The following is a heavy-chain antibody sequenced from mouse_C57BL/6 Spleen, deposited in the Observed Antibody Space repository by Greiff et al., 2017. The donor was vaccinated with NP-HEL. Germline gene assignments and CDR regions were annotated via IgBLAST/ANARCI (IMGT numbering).Heavy chain of an antibody. CDR1: GFSFTSYA. V-gene: IGHV2-9-1*01. D-gene: IGHD1-1*01. CDR2: IWTGGGT. J-gene: IGHJ4*01. CDR3: ARITVTPMDY. Sequence: QVQLQQSGPGLVAPSQSLSITCTVSGFSFTSYAISWVRQPPGKGLEWLGVIWTGGGTNYNSALKSRLSISKDNSKRQVFLKMNSLQTDDTARYYCARITVTPMDYWGQGTSVTVSS.